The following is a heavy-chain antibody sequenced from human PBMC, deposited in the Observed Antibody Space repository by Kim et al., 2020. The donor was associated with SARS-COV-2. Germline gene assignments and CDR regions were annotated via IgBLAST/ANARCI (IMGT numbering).Heavy chain of an antibody. J-gene: IGHJ5*02. D-gene: IGHD6-25*01. CDR2: SSYR. V-gene: IGHV3-21*01. CDR3: ARDKGAAP. Sequence: SSYRYYADAVKGRFTICRDNAKNSLYLQMNSLRAEDTAVYYCARDKGAAPWGQGTLVTVSS.